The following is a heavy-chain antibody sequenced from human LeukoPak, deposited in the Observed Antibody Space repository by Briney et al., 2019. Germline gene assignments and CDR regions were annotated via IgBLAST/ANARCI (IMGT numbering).Heavy chain of an antibody. CDR2: IIPIFGTA. D-gene: IGHD6-19*01. CDR1: GGTFSSYA. Sequence: SVEVSCKASGGTFSSYAISWVRQAPGQGLEWMGGIIPIFGTANYAQKFQGRVTITADESTSTAYMELSSLRSEDTAVYYCARDLRTGSGWTLFDYWGQGTLVTVSS. V-gene: IGHV1-69*13. CDR3: ARDLRTGSGWTLFDY. J-gene: IGHJ4*02.